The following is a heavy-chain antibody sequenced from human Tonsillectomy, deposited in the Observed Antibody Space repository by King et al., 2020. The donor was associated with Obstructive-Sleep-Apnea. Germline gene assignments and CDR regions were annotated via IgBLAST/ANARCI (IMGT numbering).Heavy chain of an antibody. J-gene: IGHJ4*02. V-gene: IGHV3-7*01. Sequence: VQLVESGGGLIQPGGSLRLSCVGSGFTFGNFWMSWVRQAPGKGLEWVASINQDGSEKYYVDSVKGRFTISSNNAKNSLFLQINSLRAEDTAVYYCARYYGDHDYRGQGTPVTVSS. CDR1: GFTFGNFW. D-gene: IGHD4-17*01. CDR3: ARYYGDHDY. CDR2: INQDGSEK.